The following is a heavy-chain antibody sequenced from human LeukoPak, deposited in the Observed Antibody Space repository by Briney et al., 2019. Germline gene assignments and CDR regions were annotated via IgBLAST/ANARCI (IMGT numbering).Heavy chain of an antibody. CDR3: ARYNSSSWSQSLDY. D-gene: IGHD6-13*01. J-gene: IGHJ4*02. CDR1: GGSFSGYY. CDR2: INHSGST. V-gene: IGHV4-34*01. Sequence: SETLSLTCAVYGGSFSGYYWSWIRQPPGKGLEWIGEINHSGSTNYNPSLKSRVTISVDTSKNQFSLKLSSVTATDTAVYYCARYNSSSWSQSLDYWGQGTLVTVSS.